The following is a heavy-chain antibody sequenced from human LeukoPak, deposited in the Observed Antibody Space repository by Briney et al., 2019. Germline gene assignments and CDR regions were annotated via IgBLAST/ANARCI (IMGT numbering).Heavy chain of an antibody. CDR1: GGSTSSSSFY. J-gene: IGHJ3*02. CDR2: ISYSGST. CDR3: ARHGAGRGYTMIVVGEGAFDI. V-gene: IGHV4-39*01. Sequence: NPSETLSLTCTVSGGSTSSSSFYWGWIRQPPEKGLEWIGTISYSGSTYYNPSLKSRVTISVDTSKNQFSLKLSSVTAADTAVYYCARHGAGRGYTMIVVGEGAFDIWGQGTMVTVSS. D-gene: IGHD3-22*01.